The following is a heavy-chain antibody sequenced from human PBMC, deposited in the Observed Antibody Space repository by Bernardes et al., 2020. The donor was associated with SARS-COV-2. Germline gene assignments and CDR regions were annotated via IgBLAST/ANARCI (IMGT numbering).Heavy chain of an antibody. V-gene: IGHV3-23*01. CDR3: AKSLNYYGSGSNS. D-gene: IGHD3-10*01. CDR2: ISGSGAGT. J-gene: IGHJ4*02. CDR1: GFAFRSYA. Sequence: GRSLRLCCAASGFAFRSYAMIWVRQAPGKGLEWVSGISGSGAGTYYADSVKGRFTISRDNSKNTLYLQMNSLRAEDTAIYYCAKSLNYYGSGSNSWGQGTLVTVSS.